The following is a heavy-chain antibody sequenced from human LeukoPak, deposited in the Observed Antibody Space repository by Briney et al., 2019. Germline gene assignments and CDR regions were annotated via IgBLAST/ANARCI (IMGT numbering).Heavy chain of an antibody. V-gene: IGHV3-21*01. CDR3: ARDLSGYDSSGYYEY. D-gene: IGHD3-22*01. CDR1: GFTFGSYS. J-gene: IGHJ4*02. Sequence: GGCLRLSCAASGFTFGSYSMNWVRQAPGKGLEWVSSISSSSYIYYADSVKGRFTISRDNAKNSLYLQMNSLRAEDTAVYYCARDLSGYDSSGYYEYWGQGTLVTVSS. CDR2: ISSSSYI.